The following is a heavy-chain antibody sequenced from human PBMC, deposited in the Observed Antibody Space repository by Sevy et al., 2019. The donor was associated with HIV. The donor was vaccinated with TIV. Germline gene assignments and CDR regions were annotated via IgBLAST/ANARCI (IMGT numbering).Heavy chain of an antibody. CDR2: ISYDGSNK. V-gene: IGHV3-30-3*01. D-gene: IGHD2-15*01. J-gene: IGHJ5*02. Sequence: GGSLRLSCAASGFTFSSYAMHWVRQAPGKGLEWVAVISYDGSNKYYADSVKGRFTISRDNSKNMLYLQMNSLRAEDTAVYYCAGENCSGGSCYAYTYNWFDPWGQGTLVTVSS. CDR3: AGENCSGGSCYAYTYNWFDP. CDR1: GFTFSSYA.